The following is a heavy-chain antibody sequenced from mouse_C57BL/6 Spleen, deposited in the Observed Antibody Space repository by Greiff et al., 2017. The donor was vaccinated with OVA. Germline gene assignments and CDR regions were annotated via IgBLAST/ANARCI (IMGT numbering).Heavy chain of an antibody. Sequence: EVKLMESGGGLVKPGGSLKLSCAASGFTFSDYGMHWVRQAPEKGLEWVAYISSGSSTIYYADTVKGRFTISRDNAKHTLFLQMTSLRSEDTAMYYCARADAMDYWGQGTSVTVSS. CDR3: ARADAMDY. CDR2: ISSGSSTI. CDR1: GFTFSDYG. V-gene: IGHV5-17*01. J-gene: IGHJ4*01.